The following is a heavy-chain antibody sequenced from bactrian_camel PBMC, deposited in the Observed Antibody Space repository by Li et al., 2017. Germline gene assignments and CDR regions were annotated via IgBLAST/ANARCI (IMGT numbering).Heavy chain of an antibody. J-gene: IGHJ4*01. V-gene: IGHV3S67*01. CDR2: IGSSGYT. CDR1: GFIFTSYY. Sequence: VQLVEYGGGLVQPGGSLRLSCAGSGFIFTSYYMSWIRRAPGKEREEVAVIGSSGYTRYADSVKGRFTISQDNARNTQYLQMNSLKPEDTAMYTCAAAPTVIARISGCPESRYNYWGQGTQVTVS. D-gene: IGHD1*01. CDR3: AAAPTVIARISGCPESRYNY.